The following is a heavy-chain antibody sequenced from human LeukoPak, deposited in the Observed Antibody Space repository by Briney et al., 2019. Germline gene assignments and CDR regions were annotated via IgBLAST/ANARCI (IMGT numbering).Heavy chain of an antibody. CDR3: AKPARIAVAAQDY. Sequence: SGGSLRLSCAASGNYWMHWVRQAPGKGLVWVSHINSEGSWTSYADSVKGRFTISRDSAKNTLYLQMNSLRAEDTAVYYCAKPARIAVAAQDYWGQGTLVTVSS. D-gene: IGHD6-19*01. CDR1: GNYW. J-gene: IGHJ4*02. CDR2: INSEGSWT. V-gene: IGHV3-74*01.